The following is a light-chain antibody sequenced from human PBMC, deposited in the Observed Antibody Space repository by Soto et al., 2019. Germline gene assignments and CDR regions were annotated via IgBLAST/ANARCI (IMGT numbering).Light chain of an antibody. CDR2: DAS. CDR1: QSVSSY. Sequence: EIVLTQSPATLSLSPGERATLSCRASQSVSSYLAWYQQKPCQAPRLLIYDASNRATGIPARFSGSGSGTDFTLTISSLEPEDFAVYYCQQRSNWSWTFGQGTKVDI. V-gene: IGKV3-11*01. CDR3: QQRSNWSWT. J-gene: IGKJ1*01.